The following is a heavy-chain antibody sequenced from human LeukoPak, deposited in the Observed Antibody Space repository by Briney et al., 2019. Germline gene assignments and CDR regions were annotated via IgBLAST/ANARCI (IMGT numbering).Heavy chain of an antibody. J-gene: IGHJ4*02. Sequence: PGGSLRLSCAASGFTFSTNWRSWFHQAPGKGLEWVANIKEDGSEKYYGDSVKGRFTISRDNAKNSLYLEMNSLRVEDTAVYYCARDSSGYQWGQGTLVTVSS. D-gene: IGHD3-22*01. V-gene: IGHV3-7*01. CDR2: IKEDGSEK. CDR1: GFTFSTNW. CDR3: ARDSSGYQ.